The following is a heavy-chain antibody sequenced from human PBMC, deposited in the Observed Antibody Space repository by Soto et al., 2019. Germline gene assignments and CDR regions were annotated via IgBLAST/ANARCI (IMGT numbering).Heavy chain of an antibody. CDR3: ARDSASDYGETIGDY. D-gene: IGHD4-17*01. V-gene: IGHV1-69*04. J-gene: IGHJ4*02. CDR2: IIPILGIA. CDR1: GGTFSSYT. Sequence: SVKVSCKASGGTFSSYTISWVRQAPGQGLEWMGRIIPILGIANYAQKFQGRVTITADKSTSTAYMELSSLRSEDTAVYYCARDSASDYGETIGDYWGQGTRVTVS.